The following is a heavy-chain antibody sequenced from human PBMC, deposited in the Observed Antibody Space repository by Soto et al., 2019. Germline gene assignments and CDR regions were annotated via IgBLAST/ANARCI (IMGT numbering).Heavy chain of an antibody. J-gene: IGHJ6*04. CDR2: VYYSGST. CDR1: GGSVRSGRYY. CDR3: VRDPGLKPHYYYVMDV. V-gene: IGHV4-61*01. Sequence: SETLSLTCTVSGGSVRSGRYYWGWIRQPPGKGLEWIGYVYYSGSTNYNPSLKSRATISIDTFNDQFSLKLTSVTAADTAVYYCVRDPGLKPHYYYVMDVGGKGTRFPSSS.